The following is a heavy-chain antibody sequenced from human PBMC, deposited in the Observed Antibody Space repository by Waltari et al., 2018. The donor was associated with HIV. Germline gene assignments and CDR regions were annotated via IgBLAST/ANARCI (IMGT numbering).Heavy chain of an antibody. D-gene: IGHD3-3*01. CDR3: ARLLTIFGVVTIYGMDV. CDR2: IYYSGST. CDR1: GGSISSSSYY. J-gene: IGHJ6*02. V-gene: IGHV4-39*01. Sequence: QLQLQESGPGLVKPSATLSLTCTVSGGSISSSSYYWGWFRQPPGKGLEWIGSIYYSGSTYYNPSLKSRVTISVDTSKNQFSLKLSSVTAADTAVYYCARLLTIFGVVTIYGMDVWGQGTTVTVSS.